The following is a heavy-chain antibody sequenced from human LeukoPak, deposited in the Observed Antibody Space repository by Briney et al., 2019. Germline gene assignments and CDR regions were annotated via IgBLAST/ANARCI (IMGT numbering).Heavy chain of an antibody. CDR2: ISYDGSNK. CDR1: GFTFSSYA. CDR3: ARLYIDTTPDMYYFDF. D-gene: IGHD2-2*02. Sequence: PGKSLRLSCAASGFTFSSYAMHWVRHAPGKGLEWVAVISYDGSNKNYADSLKGRFTISRYNSKNTLYLQMNSLRPEDTAIYYCARLYIDTTPDMYYFDFWVQGTLVTVSS. J-gene: IGHJ4*02. V-gene: IGHV3-30*04.